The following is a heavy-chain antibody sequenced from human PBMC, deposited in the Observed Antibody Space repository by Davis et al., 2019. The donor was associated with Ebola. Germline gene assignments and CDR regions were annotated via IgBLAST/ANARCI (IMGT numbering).Heavy chain of an antibody. CDR2: TAGGGYT. J-gene: IGHJ4*02. CDR1: GFTFNGYA. D-gene: IGHD3-16*01. Sequence: PGGSLRLSCAASGFTFNGYAMSWVRQAPGKGLAWVSTTAGGGYTYYADSMKGRFTASRDNSKNTLYLQMNNLRGEDTAVYYCAKEGQVGGHSYFDSWGQGTLVTVSS. V-gene: IGHV3-23*01. CDR3: AKEGQVGGHSYFDS.